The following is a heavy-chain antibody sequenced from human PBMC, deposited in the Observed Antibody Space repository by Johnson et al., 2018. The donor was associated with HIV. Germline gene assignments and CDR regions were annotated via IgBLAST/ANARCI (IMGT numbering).Heavy chain of an antibody. V-gene: IGHV3-7*01. CDR1: GFTFSSYW. CDR3: ARVGYSNRWFRSKDAFDL. Sequence: VQLVESGGGLVQPGGSLRLSCAASGFTFSSYWMTWVRQAPGEGLEWVANIKHDGSEECYVDSVQGRFSISRDKAKRSVYLQINSLRAEDTAVDYCARVGYSNRWFRSKDAFDLWGQGAMVTVSS. J-gene: IGHJ3*01. D-gene: IGHD2/OR15-2a*01. CDR2: IKHDGSEE.